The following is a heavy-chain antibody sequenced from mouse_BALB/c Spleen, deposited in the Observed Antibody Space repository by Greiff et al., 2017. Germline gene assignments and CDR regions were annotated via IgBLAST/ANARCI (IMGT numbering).Heavy chain of an antibody. CDR2: ILPGSGST. CDR3: ARFGKGGYAMDY. J-gene: IGHJ4*01. Sequence: VQLQQSGAELAKPGASVKMSCKASGYTFPSYWIEWVKQRPGHGLEWIGEILPGSGSTNYNEKFKGKATFTADTSSNTAYMQLSSLTSEDSAVYYCARFGKGGYAMDYWGQGTSVTVSS. D-gene: IGHD2-1*01. CDR1: GYTFPSYW. V-gene: IGHV1-9*01.